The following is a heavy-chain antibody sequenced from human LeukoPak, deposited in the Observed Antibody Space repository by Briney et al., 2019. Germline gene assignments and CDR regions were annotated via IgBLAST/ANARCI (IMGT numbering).Heavy chain of an antibody. CDR1: GGSINSSNNY. Sequence: PSETLSLTCTVSGGSINSSNNYWGWIRQPPGKGLEWIGTIFYSGSTYYNPSLKSRVTISGDTSKNQFSLKLSSVTAADTAVYYCARHIGFDAFDIWGQGTMVTVSS. D-gene: IGHD3-10*01. J-gene: IGHJ3*02. V-gene: IGHV4-39*01. CDR2: IFYSGST. CDR3: ARHIGFDAFDI.